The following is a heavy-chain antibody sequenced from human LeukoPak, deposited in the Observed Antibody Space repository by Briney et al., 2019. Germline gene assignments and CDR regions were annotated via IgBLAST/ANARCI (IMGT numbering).Heavy chain of an antibody. CDR1: GFTFDHYA. V-gene: IGHV3-9*01. J-gene: IGHJ3*01. Sequence: GGSLRLSCAASGFTFDHYAMHWVRQPPGKGLEWVSGISWNSGTIGYADSVKGRFTISRDNAKNSLYLQMNSLRAVDTAVYYCAKVLWFGELRDAFDVWGQGTMVSVSS. CDR3: AKVLWFGELRDAFDV. D-gene: IGHD3-10*01. CDR2: ISWNSGTI.